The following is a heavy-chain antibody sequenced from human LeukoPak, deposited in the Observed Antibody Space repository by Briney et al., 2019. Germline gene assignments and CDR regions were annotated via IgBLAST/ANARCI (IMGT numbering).Heavy chain of an antibody. CDR3: ALASTPYYYDSSFDY. CDR2: INPNSGGT. CDR1: GYTFTGYY. J-gene: IGHJ4*02. Sequence: ASVKVSFKASGYTFTGYYMHWVRQAPGQGLEWMGWINPNSGGTNYAQKFQGRVTMTRDTSISTAYMELSRLRSDDTAVYYCALASTPYYYDSSFDYWGQGTLVTVSS. V-gene: IGHV1-2*02. D-gene: IGHD3-22*01.